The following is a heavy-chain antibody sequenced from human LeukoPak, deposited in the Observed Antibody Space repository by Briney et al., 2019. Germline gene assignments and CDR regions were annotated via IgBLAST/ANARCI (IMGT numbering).Heavy chain of an antibody. CDR2: IRSKAYGGTT. V-gene: IGHV3-49*03. D-gene: IGHD3-9*01. Sequence: GGSLRLSCTASGFTFGDYATSWFRQAPGKGLEWVGFIRSKAYGGTTEYAASVKGRLTIPRDDSKSIGYLQMNSLKTEDTAVYYCAKRGVTGYKEAFDYWGQGTLVTVSS. J-gene: IGHJ4*02. CDR1: GFTFGDYA. CDR3: AKRGVTGYKEAFDY.